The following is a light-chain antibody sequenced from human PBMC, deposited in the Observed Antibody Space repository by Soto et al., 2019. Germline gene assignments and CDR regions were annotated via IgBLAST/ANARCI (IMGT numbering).Light chain of an antibody. V-gene: IGKV3-15*01. CDR3: QQYYHWPRT. CDR1: QSVASN. CDR2: AAS. Sequence: EMAVTQSPATLSVSPGERATLSCRASQSVASNLAWYQQKPGQTPRLLIYAASTRATGIPARFSGSGSGTDFNLTITGLQSEDFAVYYCQQYYHWPRTFGQGTKVDI. J-gene: IGKJ1*01.